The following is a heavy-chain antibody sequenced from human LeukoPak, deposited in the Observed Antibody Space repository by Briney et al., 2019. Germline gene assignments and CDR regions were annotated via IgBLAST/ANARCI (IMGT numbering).Heavy chain of an antibody. CDR2: IKSKTDGGTT. Sequence: PGGSLRLSCAASRFTFSNAWMSWVRQAPGKGLEWVGRIKSKTDGGTTDYAAPVKGRFTISRDDSKNTLYLQMNSLKTEDTAVYYCTTDRLLWFGELFAYWGQGTLVTVSS. D-gene: IGHD3-10*01. J-gene: IGHJ4*02. CDR1: RFTFSNAW. V-gene: IGHV3-15*01. CDR3: TTDRLLWFGELFAY.